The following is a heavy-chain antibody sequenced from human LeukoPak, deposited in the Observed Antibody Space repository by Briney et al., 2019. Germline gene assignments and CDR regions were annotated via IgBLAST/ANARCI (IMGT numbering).Heavy chain of an antibody. CDR3: ARGEPYYYGSGSLYGMDV. Sequence: SETLSLTCTVSGGSISSYYWSWIRQPAGKGLEWIGRIYTSGSTNYNPSLKSRVTISVDTSKNQFSLKLSSVTAADTAVYYCARGEPYYYGSGSLYGMDVWGQGTTVTVSS. J-gene: IGHJ6*02. CDR1: GGSISSYY. V-gene: IGHV4-4*07. CDR2: IYTSGST. D-gene: IGHD3-10*01.